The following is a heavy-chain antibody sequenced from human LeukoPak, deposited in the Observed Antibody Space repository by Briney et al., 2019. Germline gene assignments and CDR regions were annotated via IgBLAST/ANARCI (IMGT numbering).Heavy chain of an antibody. D-gene: IGHD5-18*01. Sequence: ASVKVSCKASGYTFTGYYMHWVRQAPGQGLEWMGWINPSSGGTNYAQKFQGRVTMTRDTSISTAYMELSRLRSDDTAVYYCARDSPANTASNGEAFDIWGQGTMVTVSS. CDR2: INPSSGGT. CDR1: GYTFTGYY. J-gene: IGHJ3*02. CDR3: ARDSPANTASNGEAFDI. V-gene: IGHV1-2*02.